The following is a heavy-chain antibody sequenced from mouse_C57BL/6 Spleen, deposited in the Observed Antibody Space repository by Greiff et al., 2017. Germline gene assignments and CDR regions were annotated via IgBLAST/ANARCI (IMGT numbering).Heavy chain of an antibody. D-gene: IGHD3-2*02. Sequence: VQLQQSGPGLVKPSQSLSLTCSVTGYSITSGYYWNWIRQFPGNTLEWMGYISYDGSNNYNPSLKNRISITRDTSKNQFFLKLNSVTTEDTATYYCARDGGSSGTWFAYWGQGTLVTVSA. J-gene: IGHJ3*01. V-gene: IGHV3-6*01. CDR1: GYSITSGYY. CDR3: ARDGGSSGTWFAY. CDR2: ISYDGSN.